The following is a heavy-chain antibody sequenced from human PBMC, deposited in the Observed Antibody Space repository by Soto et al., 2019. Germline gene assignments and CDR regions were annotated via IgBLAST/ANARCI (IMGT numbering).Heavy chain of an antibody. CDR3: ARPRLRYTGTYSAFDI. V-gene: IGHV3-48*02. Sequence: GGSLRLSCAASGFTFSSYSMSWVRQAPGKGLEWVSYISSSSSPTDYVESVKGRFTVARDNAKNSLYLQMNSLRDEDTAVYYCARPRLRYTGTYSAFDIWGQGTMVTVSS. CDR2: ISSSSSPT. D-gene: IGHD1-26*01. J-gene: IGHJ3*02. CDR1: GFTFSSYS.